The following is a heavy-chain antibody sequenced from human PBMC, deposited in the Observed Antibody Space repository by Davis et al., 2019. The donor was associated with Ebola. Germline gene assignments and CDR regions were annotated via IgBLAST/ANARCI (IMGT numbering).Heavy chain of an antibody. D-gene: IGHD3-10*01. CDR3: ARPTTMVRGVISLNWYFDL. Sequence: GESLKISCKGSGYSFTSYWIGWVRQMPGKGLEWMGIIYPGDSDTRYSPSFQGQVTISADKSISTAYLQWSSLKASDTAMYYCARPTTMVRGVISLNWYFDLWGRGTLVTVSS. CDR1: GYSFTSYW. CDR2: IYPGDSDT. J-gene: IGHJ2*01. V-gene: IGHV5-51*01.